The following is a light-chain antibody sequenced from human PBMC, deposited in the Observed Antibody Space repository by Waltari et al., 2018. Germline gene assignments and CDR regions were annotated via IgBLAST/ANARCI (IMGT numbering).Light chain of an antibody. Sequence: EIVLTQSPATLSLSPGGRATLPCRSSQSVSNYLAWYQQKPRQAPRLLIYDASNRATGIPARFSGSGSGTDFTLTISSLEPEDFAVYYCQQRSNWPLTFGGGTKVEIK. CDR3: QQRSNWPLT. V-gene: IGKV3-11*01. CDR1: QSVSNY. J-gene: IGKJ4*01. CDR2: DAS.